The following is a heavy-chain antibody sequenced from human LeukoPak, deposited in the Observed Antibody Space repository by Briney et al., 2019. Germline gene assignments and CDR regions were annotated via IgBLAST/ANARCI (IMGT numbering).Heavy chain of an antibody. CDR3: TTSYDYGDY. Sequence: GGSLRFSCTASGFTFDDYTMSWVRQAPGKGLEWVGFIRSKDYGGTREYAASVKGRFTISRDDSKSIAYLQMNSLKTEDTAVYYCTTSYDYGDYWGQGTLVTVSS. CDR1: GFTFDDYT. J-gene: IGHJ4*02. D-gene: IGHD3-16*01. V-gene: IGHV3-49*04. CDR2: IRSKDYGGTR.